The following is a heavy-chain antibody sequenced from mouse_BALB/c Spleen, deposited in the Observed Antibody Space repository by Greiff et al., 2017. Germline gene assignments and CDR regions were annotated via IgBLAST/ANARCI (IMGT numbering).Heavy chain of an antibody. CDR3: ARDYYGNTFAY. CDR2: ISSGSSTI. Sequence: EVMLVESGGGLVQPGGSRKLSCAASGFTFSSFGMHWVRQAPEKGLEWVAYISSGSSTIYYADTVKGRFTISRDNPKNTLFLQMTSLRSEDTTMYYCARDYYGNTFAYWGQGTLVTVSA. D-gene: IGHD2-1*01. V-gene: IGHV5-17*02. J-gene: IGHJ3*01. CDR1: GFTFSSFG.